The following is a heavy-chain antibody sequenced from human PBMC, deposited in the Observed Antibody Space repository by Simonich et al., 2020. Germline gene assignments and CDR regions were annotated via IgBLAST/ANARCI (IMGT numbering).Heavy chain of an antibody. J-gene: IGHJ3*02. CDR2: ISSSSSTI. CDR3: ARDSSYYAFDI. V-gene: IGHV3-48*01. CDR1: GFTFSSYS. Sequence: EVQLVESGGGLVQPGGSLRLSCAASGFTFSSYSMNWVRQAAGKGLECVSDISSSSSTIYYADSLKGRFTISRDNAKNSLYLKMNSLRAEDTAVYYCARDSSYYAFDIWGQGTMVTVSS. D-gene: IGHD5-12*01.